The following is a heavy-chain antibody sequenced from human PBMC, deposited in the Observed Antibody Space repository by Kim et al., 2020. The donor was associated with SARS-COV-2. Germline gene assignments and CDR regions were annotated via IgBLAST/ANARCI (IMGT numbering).Heavy chain of an antibody. Sequence: GESLKISCKGSGYSFTSYWISWVRQMPGKGLEWMGRIDPSDSYTNYSPSFQGHVTISADKSISTAYLQWSSLKASDTAMYYCVCTGWGSYCGGDCYPTTYWYFDLWGRGTLVTVSS. D-gene: IGHD2-21*02. J-gene: IGHJ2*01. CDR3: VCTGWGSYCGGDCYPTTYWYFDL. CDR1: GYSFTSYW. CDR2: IDPSDSYT. V-gene: IGHV5-10-1*01.